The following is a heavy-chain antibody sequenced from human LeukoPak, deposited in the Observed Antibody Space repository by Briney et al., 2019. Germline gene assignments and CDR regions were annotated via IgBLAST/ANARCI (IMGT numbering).Heavy chain of an antibody. V-gene: IGHV3-23*01. Sequence: PGGSLRLSCAASGFTFSSYAMSWVRQAPGKGLEWVSAISGSGGSTYYADSVKGRFTISRDNSKNTLYLQMNSLRVEDTAVYYCARYSGYERHFDYWGQGTLVTVSS. CDR3: ARYSGYERHFDY. D-gene: IGHD5-12*01. CDR1: GFTFSSYA. J-gene: IGHJ4*02. CDR2: ISGSGGST.